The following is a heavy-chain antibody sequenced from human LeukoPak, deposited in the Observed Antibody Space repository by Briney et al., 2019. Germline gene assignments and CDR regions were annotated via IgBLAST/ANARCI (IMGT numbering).Heavy chain of an antibody. V-gene: IGHV1-2*06. CDR3: ARRGSGYYDSREAFDI. CDR2: INPNSGGT. J-gene: IGHJ3*02. CDR1: GYTFTGYY. D-gene: IGHD3-22*01. Sequence: ASVKVSCKASGYTFTGYYTHWMRQAPGQGLEWVGRINPNSGGTNYAQNFQDRVTLTRDTSITTAYMELNRLISDDTAVYYCARRGSGYYDSREAFDIWGQGTMVTVSS.